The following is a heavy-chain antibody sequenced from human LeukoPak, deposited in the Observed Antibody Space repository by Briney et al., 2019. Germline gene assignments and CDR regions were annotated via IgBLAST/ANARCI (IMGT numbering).Heavy chain of an antibody. CDR3: AKDPRGSTSLWDY. CDR2: IRYDGSNK. D-gene: IGHD2-2*01. J-gene: IGHJ4*02. CDR1: GFTVSSNY. V-gene: IGHV3-30*02. Sequence: PGGSLRLSCAASGFTVSSNYMSWVRQAPGKGLEWVAFIRYDGSNKYYADSVKGRFTISRDNSKNTLYLQMNSLRAEDTAVYYCAKDPRGSTSLWDYWGQGTLVTVSS.